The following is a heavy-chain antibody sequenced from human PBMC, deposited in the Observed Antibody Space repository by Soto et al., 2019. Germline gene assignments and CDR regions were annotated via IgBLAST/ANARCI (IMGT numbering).Heavy chain of an antibody. CDR2: IYYSGST. CDR1: GGSISSYY. D-gene: IGHD4-17*01. CDR3: AHTLGTYGDYGQPVGYFDY. J-gene: IGHJ4*02. V-gene: IGHV4-59*08. Sequence: SETLSLTCTVSGGSISSYYWSWIRQPPGKGLEWIGYIYYSGSTNYNPSLKSRVTISVDTSKNQFSLKLSSVTAADTATYYCAHTLGTYGDYGQPVGYFDYWGQGTLVTVSS.